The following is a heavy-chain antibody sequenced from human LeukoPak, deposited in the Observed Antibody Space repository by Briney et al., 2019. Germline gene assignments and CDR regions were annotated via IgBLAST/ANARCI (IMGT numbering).Heavy chain of an antibody. CDR3: ARLEQLAYYHYYMDI. CDR2: IHPRDSDT. V-gene: IGHV5-51*01. D-gene: IGHD6-13*01. CDR1: GYNFINYW. Sequence: GESLKISCKGSGYNFINYWIGWVRQKPGKGLEWMGIIHPRDSDTRYSPSFLGQVTISVDTSTSTAYLQWSSLKASDTAVYHCARLEQLAYYHYYMDIWGEGTTVTVSS. J-gene: IGHJ6*03.